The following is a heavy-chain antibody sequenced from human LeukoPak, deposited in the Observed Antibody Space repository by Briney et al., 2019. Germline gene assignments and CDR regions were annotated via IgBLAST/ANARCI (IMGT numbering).Heavy chain of an antibody. Sequence: PGGSLRLSCAASGFTFSIYAMSWVRQAPGKGREWVSAISADGGGTYYADSVKGRFTISRDSSKNTLYLQMNSLRAEDTAVYYCTKRGSDYAVYWGQGTLVTVSS. V-gene: IGHV3-23*01. CDR2: ISADGGGT. CDR3: TKRGSDYAVY. J-gene: IGHJ4*02. D-gene: IGHD6-25*01. CDR1: GFTFSIYA.